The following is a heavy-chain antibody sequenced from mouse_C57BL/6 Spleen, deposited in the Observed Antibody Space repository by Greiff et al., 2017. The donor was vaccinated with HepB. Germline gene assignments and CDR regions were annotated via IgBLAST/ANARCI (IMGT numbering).Heavy chain of an antibody. CDR1: GYTFTDYE. J-gene: IGHJ3*01. D-gene: IGHD4-1*02. CDR2: IDPETGGT. CDR3: TRFPTGSWFAY. Sequence: VQLQQSGAELVRPGASVTLSCKASGYTFTDYEMHWVKQTPVHGLEWIGAIDPETGGTAYNQKFKGKAILTADKSSSTAYMELRSLTSEDSAVYYCTRFPTGSWFAYWGQGTLVTVSA. V-gene: IGHV1-15*01.